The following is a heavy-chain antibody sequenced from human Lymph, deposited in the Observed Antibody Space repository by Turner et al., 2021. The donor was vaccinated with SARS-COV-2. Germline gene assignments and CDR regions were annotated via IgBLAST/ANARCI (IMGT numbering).Heavy chain of an antibody. CDR2: ISSRGSYI. D-gene: IGHD3-10*01. CDR1: GFTFSSYS. V-gene: IGHV3-21*01. J-gene: IGHJ4*02. CDR3: AREKLGELFDY. Sequence: EVQLVESGGGLVKPGGSLRLYCAASGFTFSSYSMNWVRQAPGKGLEWVSSISSRGSYIYYADSVKGRFTISRDNAKNSLYLQMNSLRADDTAVYYCAREKLGELFDYWGQGTLVTVSS.